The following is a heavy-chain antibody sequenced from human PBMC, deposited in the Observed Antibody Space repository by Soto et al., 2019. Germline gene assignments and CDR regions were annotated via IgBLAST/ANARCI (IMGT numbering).Heavy chain of an antibody. Sequence: SETLSLTFTVSGGSISSDYWSSSRHPPAKGLEWIGDIYYSGSTNSNPSLKSRVTLLVDTSKNLFSLKLSSVTAADTAVYYCARSPYYSSFDYWGQGTLVTVSS. CDR3: ARSPYYSSFDY. D-gene: IGHD4-4*01. J-gene: IGHJ4*02. V-gene: IGHV4-59*01. CDR1: GGSISSDY. CDR2: IYYSGST.